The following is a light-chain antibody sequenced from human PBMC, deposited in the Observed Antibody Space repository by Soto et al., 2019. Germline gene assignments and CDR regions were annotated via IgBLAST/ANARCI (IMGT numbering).Light chain of an antibody. CDR1: QSISSW. V-gene: IGKV1-5*03. Sequence: DIQMTQSPSTLSASVGDRVTITCRASQSISSWLAWYQQKPGKAPKLLIYKASSLESGVPSRFSGSGSGTEFTLTISSLQPDDFATYYCQQYNSYQCTLGQGTKLEIK. CDR3: QQYNSYQCT. J-gene: IGKJ2*02. CDR2: KAS.